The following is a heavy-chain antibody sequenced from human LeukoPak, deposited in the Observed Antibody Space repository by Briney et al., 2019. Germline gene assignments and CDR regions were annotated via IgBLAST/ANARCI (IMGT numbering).Heavy chain of an antibody. CDR1: GGTFRSYA. V-gene: IGHV1-69*13. D-gene: IGHD3-3*01. Sequence: GASVKVSWKASGGTFRSYAISWVRQAPGQGLEWMGGIIPIFGTANYAQKFQGRVTITADESTSTAYMELSSLRSEDTAVYYCASGGGITIFGVVISRPYYFDYWGQGTLVTVSS. J-gene: IGHJ4*02. CDR3: ASGGGITIFGVVISRPYYFDY. CDR2: IIPIFGTA.